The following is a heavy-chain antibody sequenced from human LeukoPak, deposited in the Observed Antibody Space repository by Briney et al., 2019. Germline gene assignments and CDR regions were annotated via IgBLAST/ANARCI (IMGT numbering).Heavy chain of an antibody. V-gene: IGHV4-30-4*08. CDR2: IYYSGST. D-gene: IGHD2-15*01. J-gene: IGHJ3*02. CDR3: ARVNCSGGSCYWDGAFDI. CDR1: GGSISSGDYY. Sequence: SQTLSLTCTVSGGSISSGDYYWSWIPQPPGKGLEWIGYIYYSGSTYYNPSLKSRVTISVDKCKNQFSLKLSSVTAADTAVYYCARVNCSGGSCYWDGAFDIWGQGTMVTVSS.